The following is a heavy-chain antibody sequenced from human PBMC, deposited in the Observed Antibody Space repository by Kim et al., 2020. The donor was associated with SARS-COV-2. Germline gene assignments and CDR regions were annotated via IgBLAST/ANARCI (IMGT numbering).Heavy chain of an antibody. CDR1: GGSFSGYY. CDR3: AIPNADYYYGMDV. Sequence: SETLSLTCAVYGGSFSGYYWSWIRQPPGKGLEWIGEINHSGSTNYNPSLKSRVTISVDTSKNQFSLKLSSVTAADTAVYYCAIPNADYYYGMDVWGQGTTVTVSS. CDR2: INHSGST. J-gene: IGHJ6*02. V-gene: IGHV4-34*01.